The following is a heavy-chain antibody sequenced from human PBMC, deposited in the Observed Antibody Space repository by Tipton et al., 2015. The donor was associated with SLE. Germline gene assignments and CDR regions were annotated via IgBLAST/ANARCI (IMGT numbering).Heavy chain of an antibody. CDR3: ARGAGYFGSGSPYYFNF. CDR1: GGSISSSSYY. Sequence: TLSLTCTVSGGSISSSSYYWGWIRQPPGKGLEWIGNIYYTGNTFYSPSLKSRVTISVDTSKNQFSLKLSSVTAADTAVYYCARGAGYFGSGSPYYFNFWGQGTLVAVSS. V-gene: IGHV4-39*07. D-gene: IGHD3-10*01. CDR2: IYYTGNT. J-gene: IGHJ4*02.